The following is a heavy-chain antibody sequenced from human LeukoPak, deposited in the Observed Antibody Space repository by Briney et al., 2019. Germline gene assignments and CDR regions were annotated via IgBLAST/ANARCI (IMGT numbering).Heavy chain of an antibody. V-gene: IGHV3-30*02. Sequence: GGSLRLSCAASGFTFSSYGMHWVRQAPGKGLEWVAFIRYDGSNKYYADSVKGRFTISRDNSKNTLYLQMNSLRAEDTAVYYCAKGADYGDYVLAYWGQGTLVTVSS. CDR1: GFTFSSYG. J-gene: IGHJ4*02. CDR2: IRYDGSNK. CDR3: AKGADYGDYVLAY. D-gene: IGHD4-17*01.